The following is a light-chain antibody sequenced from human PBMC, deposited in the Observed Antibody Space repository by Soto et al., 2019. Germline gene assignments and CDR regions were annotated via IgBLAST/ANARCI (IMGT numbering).Light chain of an antibody. CDR1: QSVVTNS. J-gene: IGKJ1*01. CDR2: GAS. Sequence: EIVMTQSPATLSVSQGERATLSCKASQSVVTNSLAWYQQKPGQAPRLIIYGASNRATGIPDRFSGRGSGTDFTLTISRLEPEDGAVYYCHQYGGARWTFGQGTKVDIK. V-gene: IGKV3-20*01. CDR3: HQYGGARWT.